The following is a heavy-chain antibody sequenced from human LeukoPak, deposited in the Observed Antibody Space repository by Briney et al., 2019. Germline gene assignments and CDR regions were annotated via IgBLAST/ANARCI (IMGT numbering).Heavy chain of an antibody. CDR3: ARVYGGYLINYXYYGMDV. D-gene: IGHD4-23*01. J-gene: IGHJ6*02. CDR2: IIPIFGTA. V-gene: IGHV1-69*13. CDR1: GGTFSSYA. Sequence: SVKVSCKASGGTFSSYAISWVRQAPGQGLEWMGGIIPIFGTANYAQKFQGRVTITADESTSTAYMELSSLRSEDTAVYYCARVYGGYLINYXYYGMDVWGQGTTXXVSS.